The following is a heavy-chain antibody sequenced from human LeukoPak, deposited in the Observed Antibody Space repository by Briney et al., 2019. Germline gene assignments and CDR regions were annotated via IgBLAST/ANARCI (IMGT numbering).Heavy chain of an antibody. CDR2: INPNSGGT. J-gene: IGHJ1*01. D-gene: IGHD1-7*01. Sequence: GPSVKVSCKASGYTFTRYYMHWVPQAPGQGLESMGWINPNSGGTNYAQKFQGRVTMNRGTSLSTAYMELRRLRSDDTAVYYCARDKLELRGFSFWGQGTLVTVS. CDR3: ARDKLELRGFSF. CDR1: GYTFTRYY. V-gene: IGHV1-2*02.